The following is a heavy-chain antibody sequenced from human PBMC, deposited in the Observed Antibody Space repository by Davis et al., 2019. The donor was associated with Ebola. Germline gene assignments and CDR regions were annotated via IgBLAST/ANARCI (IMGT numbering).Heavy chain of an antibody. J-gene: IGHJ3*02. CDR1: GFTFSNAW. CDR2: IKSKTDGGTT. Sequence: PGGSLRLSCAASGFTFSNAWMSWVRQAPGKGLEWVGRIKSKTDGGTTDYAAPVKGRFTISRDDSKNTLYLQMNSLKTEDTAVYYCTEEGSSSKNAFDIWGQGTMVTVSS. D-gene: IGHD6-13*01. V-gene: IGHV3-15*01. CDR3: TEEGSSSKNAFDI.